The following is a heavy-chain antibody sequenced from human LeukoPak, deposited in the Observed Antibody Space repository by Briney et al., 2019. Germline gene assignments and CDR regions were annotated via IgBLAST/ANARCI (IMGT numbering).Heavy chain of an antibody. CDR2: INHSGST. CDR3: ARGHASYSYGFRY. V-gene: IGHV4-34*01. D-gene: IGHD5-18*01. J-gene: IGHJ4*02. Sequence: SETLSLTCAVYGGSFSDYYWSWIRQPPGKGLEWIGEINHSGSTNYNPSLKSRVTISVDTSKNQFSLKLSSVTAADTAVYYCARGHASYSYGFRYWGQGTLVTVSS. CDR1: GGSFSDYY.